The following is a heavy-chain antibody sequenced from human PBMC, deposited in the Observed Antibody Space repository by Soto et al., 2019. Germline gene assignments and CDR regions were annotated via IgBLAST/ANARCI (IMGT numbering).Heavy chain of an antibody. CDR2: IIPIFTRT. Sequence: QLQLVQSGTEVKEPGPWVKVSSKASGGTFRTSLSVWGRQGPGQGLEWMGGIIPIFTRTNFAQKFQGRVTFSADESTRTTYMELRSLTSEDTAIYYCARDVVRSTAGDSWGQGTLVTVSS. CDR1: GGTFRTSL. D-gene: IGHD2-15*01. J-gene: IGHJ4*02. CDR3: ARDVVRSTAGDS. V-gene: IGHV1-69*01.